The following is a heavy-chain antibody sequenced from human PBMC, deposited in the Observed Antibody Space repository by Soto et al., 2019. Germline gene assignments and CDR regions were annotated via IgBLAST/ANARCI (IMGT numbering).Heavy chain of an antibody. D-gene: IGHD6-19*01. CDR3: AKQEIYSSGWSGQYYYGMDV. V-gene: IGHV1-8*01. CDR1: GYTCTSYD. CDR2: MNPNSGNT. J-gene: IGHJ6*02. Sequence: ASVKVSCKASGYTCTSYDINWVRQATGQGLEWMGWMNPNSGNTGYAQKFQGRVTMTRNTSISKAYMELSSLRSEDTAVYYCAKQEIYSSGWSGQYYYGMDVSGQGTTVTVSS.